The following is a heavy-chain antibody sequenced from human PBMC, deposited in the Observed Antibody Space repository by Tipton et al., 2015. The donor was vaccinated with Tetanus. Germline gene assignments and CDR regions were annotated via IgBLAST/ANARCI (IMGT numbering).Heavy chain of an antibody. CDR1: GYTFTSYY. J-gene: IGHJ4*02. CDR3: ARGDGDFWSGYYCYFDY. CDR2: INPSGGST. Sequence: QLVQSGAEVKKPGASGKASCKASGYTFTSYYMHWVRQAPGQGLEWMGIINPSGGSTSYAQKFQGRVTMTMDTSTSTVYMELSSLRSEDPAVYYCARGDGDFWSGYYCYFDYWGQGTLVTVSS. D-gene: IGHD3-3*01. V-gene: IGHV1-46*01.